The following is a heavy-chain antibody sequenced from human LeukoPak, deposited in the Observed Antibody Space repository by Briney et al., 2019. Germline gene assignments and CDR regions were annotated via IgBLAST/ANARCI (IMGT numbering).Heavy chain of an antibody. V-gene: IGHV1-8*02. CDR2: MNPNSGNT. Sequence: SVKVSCKASGYTFTGYYIHWVRQATGQGLEWMGWMNPNSGNTGYAQKFQGRVTMTRSTSISTAYMELSSLRSEDTAVYYCARRWRFGETWGQGTLVTVSS. J-gene: IGHJ5*02. CDR1: GYTFTGYY. D-gene: IGHD3-10*01. CDR3: ARRWRFGET.